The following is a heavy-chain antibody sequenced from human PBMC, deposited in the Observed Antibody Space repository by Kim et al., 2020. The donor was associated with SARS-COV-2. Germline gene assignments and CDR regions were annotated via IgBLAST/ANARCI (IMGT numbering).Heavy chain of an antibody. J-gene: IGHJ6*01. CDR1: GFTFRDFA. D-gene: IGHD2-15*01. CDR2: ITGSGRTT. CDR3: AKEGGGCDANYYDGWDV. V-gene: IGHV3-23*01. Sequence: GGSLRLSCEASGFTFRDFAMSWVRQTPEKGLQWVSSITGSGRTTYYVDSVKGRFTISRDNSKNTLHLQMNSLRADDTAVYYCAKEGGGCDANYYDGWDV.